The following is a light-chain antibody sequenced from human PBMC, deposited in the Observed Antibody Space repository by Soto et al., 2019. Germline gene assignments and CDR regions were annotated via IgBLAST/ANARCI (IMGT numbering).Light chain of an antibody. CDR1: SSNIGATYD. J-gene: IGLJ1*01. Sequence: QLVLTQPPSVSGAPGQRVTISCTGSSSNIGATYDVQWYQQLPGTAPKLLIYGNSNRPSGVPDRFSGSKSGTSASLAITGLQADDEADYYCQSYDSSLSAHDVFGTGTKVTVL. V-gene: IGLV1-40*01. CDR3: QSYDSSLSAHDV. CDR2: GNS.